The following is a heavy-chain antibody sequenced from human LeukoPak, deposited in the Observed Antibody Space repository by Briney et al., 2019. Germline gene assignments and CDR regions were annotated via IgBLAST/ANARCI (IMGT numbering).Heavy chain of an antibody. D-gene: IGHD4-17*01. J-gene: IGHJ4*02. CDR3: ARGVTTDY. Sequence: SETLSLTCAVYGESFSGYYWSWIRQPPGKGLEWIGEINHSGSTNYNPSLKSRVTISVDTSKNQFSLKLSSVTAADTAVYYCARGVTTDYWGQGTLVTVSS. CDR2: INHSGST. CDR1: GESFSGYY. V-gene: IGHV4-34*01.